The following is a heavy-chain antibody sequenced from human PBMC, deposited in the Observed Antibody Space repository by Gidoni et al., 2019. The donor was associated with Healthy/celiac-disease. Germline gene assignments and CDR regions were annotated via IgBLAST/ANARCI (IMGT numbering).Heavy chain of an antibody. CDR3: ARPLEYSSGWSSTADPSYYFDY. CDR1: GYTFTGYY. J-gene: IGHJ4*02. V-gene: IGHV1-2*02. CDR2: INPNSGGT. D-gene: IGHD6-19*01. Sequence: QVQLVQTGAEVKKPGASVKVSCKASGYTFTGYYMHWVRQAPGQGLEWMGWINPNSGGTNYAQKFQGRVTMTRDTSISTAYMELSRLRSDDTAVYYCARPLEYSSGWSSTADPSYYFDYWGQGTLVTVSS.